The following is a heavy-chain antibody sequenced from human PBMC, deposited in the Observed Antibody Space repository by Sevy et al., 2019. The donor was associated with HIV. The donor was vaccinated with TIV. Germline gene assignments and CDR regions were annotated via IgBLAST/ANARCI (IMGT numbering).Heavy chain of an antibody. D-gene: IGHD2-21*02. CDR3: ARWMGGDRDESPCYYYGMDV. J-gene: IGHJ6*02. CDR1: GGSISSYY. Sequence: SETLSLTCTVSGGSISSYYWSWIRQPPGKGLEWIGYIYYSGSTNYNPSLKSRFTISVDTSKNQFSLKLSSVTAADTAVYYCARWMGGDRDESPCYYYGMDVWGHGTTVTVSS. V-gene: IGHV4-59*01. CDR2: IYYSGST.